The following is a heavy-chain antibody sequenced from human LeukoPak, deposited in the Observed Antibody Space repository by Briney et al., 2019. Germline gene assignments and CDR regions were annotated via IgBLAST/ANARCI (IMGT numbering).Heavy chain of an antibody. Sequence: SETLSLTCAVYGGSFSGYYWSWIRQPPGKGLEWIGEINHSGSTNYNPSLKSRGTISVDTSKNQFSLKLSSVTAADTAVYYCARVNGLPYYFDYWGQGTLVTVSS. CDR3: ARVNGLPYYFDY. D-gene: IGHD3-16*01. CDR1: GGSFSGYY. J-gene: IGHJ4*02. V-gene: IGHV4-34*01. CDR2: INHSGST.